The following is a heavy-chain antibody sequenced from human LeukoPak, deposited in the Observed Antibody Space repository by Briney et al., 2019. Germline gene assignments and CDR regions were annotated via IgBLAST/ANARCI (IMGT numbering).Heavy chain of an antibody. Sequence: GGSLRLSCAASGFTFGNYAMNWVRQAPGKGLEWVSAISGGGASTYYADSVKGRFTISRDNSKNTLYLQMNSLRAEDTALYYCGKDRYYENIAYWAFGPWGQGTLVTVSS. J-gene: IGHJ5*02. CDR1: GFTFGNYA. CDR2: ISGGGAST. V-gene: IGHV3-23*01. D-gene: IGHD3-22*01. CDR3: GKDRYYENIAYWAFGP.